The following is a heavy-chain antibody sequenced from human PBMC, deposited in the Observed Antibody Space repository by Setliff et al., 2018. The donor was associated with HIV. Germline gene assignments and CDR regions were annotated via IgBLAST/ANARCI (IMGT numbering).Heavy chain of an antibody. Sequence: PGGSLRLSCAASGFTFSSYAMTWVRQAPGKGLEWVSSITGSGDSTYYADSVKGRFTISRDNAKNSLYLQMNSLRAEDTAVYYCARDSAAAAPWGFDYYYYGMDVWGQGTTVIVSS. CDR1: GFTFSSYA. CDR3: ARDSAAAAPWGFDYYYYGMDV. J-gene: IGHJ6*02. CDR2: ITGSGDST. V-gene: IGHV3-23*01. D-gene: IGHD6-13*01.